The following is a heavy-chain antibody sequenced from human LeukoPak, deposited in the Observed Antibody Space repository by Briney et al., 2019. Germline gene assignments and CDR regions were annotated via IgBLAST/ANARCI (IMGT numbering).Heavy chain of an antibody. CDR3: ARIYCSSTSCYGTHDAFDI. CDR2: INAGNGNT. V-gene: IGHV1-3*01. Sequence: GASVKVSCKASGYTFTSYAMHWVRQAPGQRLEWMGWINAGNGNTKYSQKFQGRVTITRDTSASTAYMELSSLRSEDAAVYYCARIYCSSTSCYGTHDAFDIWGQGTMVTVSS. CDR1: GYTFTSYA. D-gene: IGHD2-2*01. J-gene: IGHJ3*02.